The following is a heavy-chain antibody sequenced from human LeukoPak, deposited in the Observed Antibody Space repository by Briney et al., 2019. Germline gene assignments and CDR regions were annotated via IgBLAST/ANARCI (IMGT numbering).Heavy chain of an antibody. CDR3: ARDPRGGRMKTYYFDY. J-gene: IGHJ4*02. D-gene: IGHD1-14*01. V-gene: IGHV3-11*04. CDR2: ISSSGSTI. CDR1: KFTFSDYY. Sequence: PGGSLRLSCAASKFTFSDYYMNWIRQAPGKGLEWVSYISSSGSTIYYADSVKGRFTISRDNSKNTLYLQMNSLRAEDTAVYYCARDPRGGRMKTYYFDYWGQGTLVTVSS.